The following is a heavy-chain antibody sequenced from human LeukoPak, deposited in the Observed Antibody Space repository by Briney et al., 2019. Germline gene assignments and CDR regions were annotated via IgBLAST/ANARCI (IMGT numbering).Heavy chain of an antibody. Sequence: SVKVSCKASGGTFSSYTISWVRQAPGQGLEWMGRIIPILGIANYAQKFQGRVTITADKSTSTAYMELSSLRSEDTAVYYCASALTVTNAFDIWGQGTMVTVSS. V-gene: IGHV1-69*02. CDR2: IIPILGIA. CDR3: ASALTVTNAFDI. D-gene: IGHD4-11*01. CDR1: GGTFSSYT. J-gene: IGHJ3*02.